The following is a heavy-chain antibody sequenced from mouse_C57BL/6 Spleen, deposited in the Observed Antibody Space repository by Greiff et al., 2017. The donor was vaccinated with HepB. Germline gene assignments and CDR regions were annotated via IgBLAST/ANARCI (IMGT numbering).Heavy chain of an antibody. CDR3: ARGANYYGSSFFDY. D-gene: IGHD1-1*01. J-gene: IGHJ2*01. CDR1: GYSITSGYY. Sequence: EVQRVESGPGLVKPSQSLSLTCSVTGYSITSGYYWNWIRQFPGNKLEWMGYISYDGSNNYNPSLKNRISITRDTSKNQFFLKLNSVTTEDTATYYCARGANYYGSSFFDYWGQGTTLTVSS. V-gene: IGHV3-6*01. CDR2: ISYDGSN.